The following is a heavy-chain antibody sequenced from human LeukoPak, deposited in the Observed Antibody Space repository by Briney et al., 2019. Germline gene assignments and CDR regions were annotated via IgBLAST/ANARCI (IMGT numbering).Heavy chain of an antibody. CDR1: GFTFDDYG. Sequence: GGSLRLSCAASGFTFDDYGMSWVRHAPGKGLEWVSRINWNGGSIGYADSVKGRFTISRDNAKNSLYLQMDSLSAEDTALYHCARNTPSGTYFFDYWGQGTLVTVSS. CDR3: ARNTPSGTYFFDY. D-gene: IGHD1-26*01. CDR2: INWNGGSI. V-gene: IGHV3-20*01. J-gene: IGHJ4*02.